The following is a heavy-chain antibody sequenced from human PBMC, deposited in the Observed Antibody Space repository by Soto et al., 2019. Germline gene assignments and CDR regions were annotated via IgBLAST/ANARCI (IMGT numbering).Heavy chain of an antibody. CDR3: ARHNWNSCPEY. V-gene: IGHV4-31*03. CDR1: GASISSASISSGGYY. D-gene: IGHD1-7*01. Sequence: SETLSLTCTVSGASISSASISSGGYYYSWIRQHPGKGLEWFGYIYYSGSTYYNPSLKSRVTISVDTSKNQVSLKLSSVTAADTAVYYCARHNWNSCPEYWGQGTLVTDFS. J-gene: IGHJ4*02. CDR2: IYYSGST.